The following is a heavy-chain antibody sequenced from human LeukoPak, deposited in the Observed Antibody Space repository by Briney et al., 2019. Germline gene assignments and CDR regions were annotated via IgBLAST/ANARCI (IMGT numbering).Heavy chain of an antibody. V-gene: IGHV4-59*12. CDR2: IYYSGST. CDR3: ARHPVVAATSYYFDY. CDR1: GGSISSYY. J-gene: IGHJ4*02. D-gene: IGHD2-15*01. Sequence: SETLSLTCTVSGGSISSYYWSWIRQPPGKGLEWIGYIYYSGSTNYNPSLKSRVTMSVDTSKNQFSLKLSSVTAADTAVYYCARHPVVAATSYYFDYWGQGTLVTVSS.